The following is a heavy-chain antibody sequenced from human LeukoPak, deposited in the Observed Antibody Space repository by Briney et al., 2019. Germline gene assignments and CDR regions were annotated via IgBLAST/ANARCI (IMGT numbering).Heavy chain of an antibody. CDR3: ARDEGYDILTGYYKGSPDY. V-gene: IGHV3-33*01. J-gene: IGHJ4*02. CDR2: IWYDGSNK. Sequence: GRSLRLSCAASGFTFSSYGMHWVRQAPGKGLEWVAVIWYDGSNKYYADSVKGRFTNSRDNSKNTLYLQMNSLRAEDTAVYYCARDEGYDILTGYYKGSPDYWGQGTLVTVSS. CDR1: GFTFSSYG. D-gene: IGHD3-9*01.